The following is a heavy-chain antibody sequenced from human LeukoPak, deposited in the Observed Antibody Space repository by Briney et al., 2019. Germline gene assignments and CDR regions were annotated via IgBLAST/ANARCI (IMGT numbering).Heavy chain of an antibody. Sequence: SVKVSCKASGGTFSSYAISWVRQAPGQGLEWMGGIIPIFGTANCAQKFQGRVTITADESTSTAYMELSSLRSEDTAVYYCARDHGSGSYYLNWFDPWGQGTLVTVSS. D-gene: IGHD3-10*01. CDR1: GGTFSSYA. J-gene: IGHJ5*02. CDR2: IIPIFGTA. CDR3: ARDHGSGSYYLNWFDP. V-gene: IGHV1-69*13.